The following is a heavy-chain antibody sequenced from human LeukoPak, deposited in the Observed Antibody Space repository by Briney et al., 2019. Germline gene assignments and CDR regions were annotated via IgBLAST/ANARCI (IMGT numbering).Heavy chain of an antibody. J-gene: IGHJ4*02. V-gene: IGHV1-2*06. CDR3: ARGRFIAGTTAYYFDY. D-gene: IGHD1-26*01. CDR2: INPNSGGT. Sequence: ASVKVSCKASGYAFTGYYIHWVRQAPGQGLEWMGRINPNSGGTNYAQNFQGRVTMTGDTSISTAYMELTRLRSDDTAVYYCARGRFIAGTTAYYFDYWGQGTLVTVSS. CDR1: GYAFTGYY.